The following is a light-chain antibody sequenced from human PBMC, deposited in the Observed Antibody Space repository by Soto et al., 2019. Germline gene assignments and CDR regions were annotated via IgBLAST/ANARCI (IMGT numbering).Light chain of an antibody. Sequence: DIQLTQSPSFLSASVGDRVTITCRANQGISSYLAWYQQKPGKAPKLLIYAASTLQSGVPSRFRGSESGTEFTITISSLQHEDYATYYCQQLNSYQLTFGGGTKVEIK. V-gene: IGKV1-9*01. CDR1: QGISSY. J-gene: IGKJ4*01. CDR3: QQLNSYQLT. CDR2: AAS.